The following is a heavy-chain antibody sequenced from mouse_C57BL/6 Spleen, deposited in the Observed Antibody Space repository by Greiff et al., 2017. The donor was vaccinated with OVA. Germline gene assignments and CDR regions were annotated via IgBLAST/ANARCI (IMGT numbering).Heavy chain of an antibody. CDR3: ERWDGNYGFAY. D-gene: IGHD2-1*01. CDR2: IDPSDSYT. J-gene: IGHJ3*01. CDR1: GYTFTSYW. Sequence: QVQLQQPGAELVMPGASVKLSCKASGYTFTSYWMHWVKQRPGQGLEWIGEIDPSDSYTNYNQKFKGKSTLTVDKSSSTAYMQLSSLTSEDSAVYYCERWDGNYGFAYWGQGTLVTVSA. V-gene: IGHV1-69*01.